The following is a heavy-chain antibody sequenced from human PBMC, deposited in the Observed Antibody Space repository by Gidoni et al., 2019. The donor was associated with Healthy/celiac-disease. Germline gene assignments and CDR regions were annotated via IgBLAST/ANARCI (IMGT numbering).Heavy chain of an antibody. Sequence: QVQLVQSGAEVKKPGASVKVSCKASGYTFTSYDINWVRQATGQGLEWMGWMNPNSGNTGYAQKFQGRVTMTRNTSISTAYMELSSLRSEDTAVYYCARVSTRGPFLYGSGTRGHWFDPWGQGTLVTVSS. D-gene: IGHD3-10*01. CDR1: GYTFTSYD. J-gene: IGHJ5*02. V-gene: IGHV1-8*01. CDR3: ARVSTRGPFLYGSGTRGHWFDP. CDR2: MNPNSGNT.